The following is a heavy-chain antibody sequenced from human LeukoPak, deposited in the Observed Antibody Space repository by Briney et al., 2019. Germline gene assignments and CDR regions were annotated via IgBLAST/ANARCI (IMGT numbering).Heavy chain of an antibody. CDR3: AKDDGGSFDY. V-gene: IGHV3-9*01. Sequence: GGSLRLSCAASGFTFDDYAMHWVRQAPGKGLEWVSGISWNSGSIGYADSVKGRFTISRDNAKNSLYLQMNSLRAEDTALYYCAKDDGGSFDYWGQGTLVTVPS. J-gene: IGHJ4*02. CDR1: GFTFDDYA. CDR2: ISWNSGSI.